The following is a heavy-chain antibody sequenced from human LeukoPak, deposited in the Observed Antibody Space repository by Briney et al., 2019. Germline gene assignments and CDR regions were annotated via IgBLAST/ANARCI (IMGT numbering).Heavy chain of an antibody. V-gene: IGHV4-39*01. D-gene: IGHD3-16*01. CDR3: ARTMNDSPGLFDP. J-gene: IGHJ5*02. CDR2: MSYTGNT. Sequence: SETLSLTCTVSGGSIGSSSYYWGWIRQPPGKGLEWIESMSYTGNTFYNPSLKSRVTISVDTSKNQFSLKLSSVTAADTAVYYCARTMNDSPGLFDPWGQGTLVTVSS. CDR1: GGSIGSSSYY.